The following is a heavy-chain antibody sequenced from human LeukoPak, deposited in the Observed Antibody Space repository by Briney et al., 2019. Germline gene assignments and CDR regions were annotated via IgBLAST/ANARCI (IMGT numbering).Heavy chain of an antibody. D-gene: IGHD6-19*01. CDR3: AKRLAGYYFDY. CDR1: GFTFSSYA. Sequence: GGSLRLSCAASGFTFSSYAMSWVRQAPGKGLEWVSGISGSGGSTSYADSVKGRFTISRDNSKNTLYLQMNSLRAEDTAVYYCAKRLAGYYFDYWGQGTLATVSS. J-gene: IGHJ4*02. CDR2: ISGSGGST. V-gene: IGHV3-23*01.